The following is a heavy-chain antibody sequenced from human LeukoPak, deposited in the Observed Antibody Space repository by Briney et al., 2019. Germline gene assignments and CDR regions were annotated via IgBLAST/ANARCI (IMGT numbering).Heavy chain of an antibody. V-gene: IGHV1-58*01. CDR3: AALAYDILTGYYKDYYFDY. CDR1: GFTFTSSA. Sequence: ASVKVSCKASGFTFTSSAVQWVRQARGQRLEWIGWIVVGSGNTNYAQKFQERVTITRDMSTSTAYMELSSLRSEDTAVYYCAALAYDILTGYYKDYYFDYWGQGTLVTVSS. J-gene: IGHJ4*02. D-gene: IGHD3-9*01. CDR2: IVVGSGNT.